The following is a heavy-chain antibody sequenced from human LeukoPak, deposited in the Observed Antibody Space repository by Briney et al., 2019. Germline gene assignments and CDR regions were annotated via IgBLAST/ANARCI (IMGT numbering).Heavy chain of an antibody. V-gene: IGHV4-39*01. CDR3: ARHGSYYGSGSFYYYYYYYMDV. D-gene: IGHD3-10*01. CDR2: IFYSGST. J-gene: IGHJ6*03. CDR1: GGSISSSSYY. Sequence: SETLSLTCTVSGGSISSSSYYWGWIRQPPGKGLDWIGSIFYSGSTYYNPSLKSRVTISVDTSKNQFSLKLSSVTAADTAVYYCARHGSYYGSGSFYYYYYYYMDVWGKGTTVTISS.